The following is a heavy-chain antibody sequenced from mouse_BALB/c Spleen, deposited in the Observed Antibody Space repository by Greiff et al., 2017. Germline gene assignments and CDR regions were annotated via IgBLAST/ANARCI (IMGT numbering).Heavy chain of an antibody. J-gene: IGHJ2*01. V-gene: IGHV2-9-2*01. Sequence: VQLQQSGPGLVAPSQSLSITCTVSGFSLTSYDISWIRQPPGKGLEWLGVIWTGGGTNYNSAFMSRLSISKDNSKSQVFLKMNSLQTDDTAIYYCVRDYYGSFYYFDYWGQGTTLTVSS. CDR3: VRDYYGSFYYFDY. D-gene: IGHD1-1*01. CDR2: IWTGGGT. CDR1: GFSLTSYD.